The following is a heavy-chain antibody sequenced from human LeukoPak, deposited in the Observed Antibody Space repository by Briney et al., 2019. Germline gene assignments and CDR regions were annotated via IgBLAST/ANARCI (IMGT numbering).Heavy chain of an antibody. V-gene: IGHV1-18*01. CDR2: ISAYNGNT. D-gene: IGHD6-19*01. Sequence: WASVKVSCKASGYTFTSYGISWVRQAPGQGLEWMGWISAYNGNTNYAQKLQGRVTMTTDTSTSTAYMELSRLRSDDTAVYYCARSYSSGWSGDFDYWGQGTLVTVSS. J-gene: IGHJ4*02. CDR3: ARSYSSGWSGDFDY. CDR1: GYTFTSYG.